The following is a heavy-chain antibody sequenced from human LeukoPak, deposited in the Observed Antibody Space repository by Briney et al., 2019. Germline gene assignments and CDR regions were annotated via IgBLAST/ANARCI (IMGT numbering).Heavy chain of an antibody. CDR2: SYYSGST. V-gene: IGHV4-39*01. CDR1: GGSLSSSSYY. Sequence: SETLSLTCTGSGGSLSSSSYYWGWIRQPPGKGLEWLGSSYYSGSTYYNPSLKSRVTIYVATSKNQFSMKLSSVTAADTAVYYCARLRDYYYMDVWGKGTTVTVSS. CDR3: ARLRDYYYMDV. J-gene: IGHJ6*03.